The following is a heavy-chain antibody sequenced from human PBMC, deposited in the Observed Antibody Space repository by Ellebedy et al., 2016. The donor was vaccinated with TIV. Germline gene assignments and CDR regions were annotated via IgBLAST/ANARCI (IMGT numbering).Heavy chain of an antibody. V-gene: IGHV3-48*02. CDR1: GFTFSSYS. CDR3: ARGGSTVTTPRGP. Sequence: GGSLRLSCAASGFTFSSYSMQWVRQAPGKGLEWISYISSSSYTIYYADSVKGRFTISRDNAKNSLYLQMNSLRDEDTAVYYCARGGSTVTTPRGPWGQGTLVTVSS. CDR2: ISSSSYTI. J-gene: IGHJ5*02. D-gene: IGHD4-17*01.